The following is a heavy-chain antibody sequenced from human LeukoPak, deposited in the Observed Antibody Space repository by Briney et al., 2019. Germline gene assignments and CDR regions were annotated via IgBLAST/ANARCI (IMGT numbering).Heavy chain of an antibody. CDR3: AILLRGYSYGYPPFAY. CDR2: ISAYNCNT. CDR1: GYTFTSYG. J-gene: IGHJ4*02. D-gene: IGHD5-18*01. Sequence: SVKVSFKASGYTFTSYGISWVRQAPGQGLEWMGWISAYNCNTNYAHKLHGRVTMTTDTSTSTAYMELRRLRSDDTAVYYCAILLRGYSYGYPPFAYWGQGTLVTVSS. V-gene: IGHV1-18*01.